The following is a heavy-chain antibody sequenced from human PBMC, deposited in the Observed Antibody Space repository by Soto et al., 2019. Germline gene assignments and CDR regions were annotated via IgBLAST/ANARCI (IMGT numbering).Heavy chain of an antibody. D-gene: IGHD1-1*01. J-gene: IGHJ3*02. V-gene: IGHV2-5*01. CDR1: GFSLSTSGVG. CDR2: IYWSGDE. Sequence: QGTLKESGPTLVKPTQTLTLTCSFSGFSLSTSGVGVGWIRQSPGKALEWLALIYWSGDEHYRPSLKSRLSIIKDTSKNHRVLIMTDMDPVDTATYYCARGLSTLPVFAFDIWGEGTMVTVSS. CDR3: ARGLSTLPVFAFDI.